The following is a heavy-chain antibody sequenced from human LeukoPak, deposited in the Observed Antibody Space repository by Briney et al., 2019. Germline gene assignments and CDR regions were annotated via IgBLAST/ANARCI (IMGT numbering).Heavy chain of an antibody. Sequence: ASVKVSCKASGCTFTSYGISWVRQAPGQGLEWMGWISAYNGNTNYAQKLQGRVTMTTDTSTSTAYMELRSLRSDDTAVYYCAISGYDPGVLAGWGQGTLVTVSS. CDR3: AISGYDPGVLAG. V-gene: IGHV1-18*01. J-gene: IGHJ4*02. D-gene: IGHD5-12*01. CDR2: ISAYNGNT. CDR1: GCTFTSYG.